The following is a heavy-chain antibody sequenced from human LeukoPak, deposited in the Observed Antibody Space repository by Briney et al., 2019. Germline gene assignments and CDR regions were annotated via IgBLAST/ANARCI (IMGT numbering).Heavy chain of an antibody. CDR3: ATFTPNYYDFSDYPPDHDASDI. CDR1: GGTFSTYA. V-gene: IGHV1-2*02. D-gene: IGHD3-22*01. Sequence: ASVKVSCKASGGTFSTYAISWVRQAPGQGLEWMGWINPNSGGAHYERSLQGRVTMTRDTSISTAYMELSRLRSDDTAVYYCATFTPNYYDFSDYPPDHDASDIWGQGTMVTVSS. J-gene: IGHJ3*02. CDR2: INPNSGGA.